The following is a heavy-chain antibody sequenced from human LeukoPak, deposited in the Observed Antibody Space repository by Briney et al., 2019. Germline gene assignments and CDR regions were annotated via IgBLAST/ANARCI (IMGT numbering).Heavy chain of an antibody. J-gene: IGHJ4*02. V-gene: IGHV1-2*02. D-gene: IGHD3-22*01. CDR1: GYTFTGYY. CDR2: INPNSGGT. Sequence: ASVKVSCKASGYTFTGYYMHWVRQAPGQGLEWMGWINPNSGGTNYAQKFQGRVTMTRNTSISTAYMELSSLRSEDTAVYYCASVRGSGYWYYFDYWGQGTLVTVSS. CDR3: ASVRGSGYWYYFDY.